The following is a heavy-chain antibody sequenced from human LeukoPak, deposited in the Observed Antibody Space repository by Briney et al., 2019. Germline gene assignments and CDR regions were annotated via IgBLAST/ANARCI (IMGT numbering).Heavy chain of an antibody. Sequence: SETLSLTCTVSGGSISSSGYYWGWIRQPPGKGLEWIGSLFYSGNTYYNPSLKSRVTISVDTSKNQLSLKVRSVTATDTAVYSCVRHSADHTSFDHWGQGTLVTVSS. CDR3: VRHSADHTSFDH. V-gene: IGHV4-39*01. CDR1: GGSISSSGYY. J-gene: IGHJ4*02. CDR2: LFYSGNT.